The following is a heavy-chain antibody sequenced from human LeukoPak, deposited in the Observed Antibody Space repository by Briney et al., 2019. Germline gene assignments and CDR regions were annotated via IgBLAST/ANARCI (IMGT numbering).Heavy chain of an antibody. D-gene: IGHD7-27*01. CDR2: ISYDGSNK. V-gene: IGHV3-30*18. Sequence: GGSLRLSCAASGFTFSSYGMHWVRQAPGKGLEWVAVISYDGSNKYYADSVKGRFTISRDNSKNTLYLQMSSLRAEDTAVYYCAKDWGFDYWGQGTLVTVSS. CDR3: AKDWGFDY. CDR1: GFTFSSYG. J-gene: IGHJ4*02.